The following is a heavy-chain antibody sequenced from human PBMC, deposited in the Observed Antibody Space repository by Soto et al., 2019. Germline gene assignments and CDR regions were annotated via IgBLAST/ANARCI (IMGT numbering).Heavy chain of an antibody. CDR3: ANQAVEVHDFWSGYYRVEYFQH. Sequence: GGSLRLSCAASGFTFSSYAMSWVRQAPGKGLEWVSAISGSGGSTYYADSVKGRFTISRDNSKNTLYLQMNSLRAEDTAVYYCANQAVEVHDFWSGYYRVEYFQHWGQGTLVTVSS. CDR1: GFTFSSYA. V-gene: IGHV3-23*01. J-gene: IGHJ1*01. D-gene: IGHD3-3*01. CDR2: ISGSGGST.